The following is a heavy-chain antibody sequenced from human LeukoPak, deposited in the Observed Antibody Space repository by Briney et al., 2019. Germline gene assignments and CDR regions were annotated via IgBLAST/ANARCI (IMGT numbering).Heavy chain of an antibody. D-gene: IGHD2-2*01. CDR3: ARGIIVVVPAAIGSPRGY. J-gene: IGHJ4*02. CDR1: GYTFTSYY. CDR2: INPSGGST. Sequence: ASVKVSCKASGYTFTSYYMHWVRQAPGQGLEWMGTINPSGGSTSYAQKFQGRVTMTRDTSTSTVYMELSSLRSEDTAVYYCARGIIVVVPAAIGSPRGYWGQGTLVTVSS. V-gene: IGHV1-46*01.